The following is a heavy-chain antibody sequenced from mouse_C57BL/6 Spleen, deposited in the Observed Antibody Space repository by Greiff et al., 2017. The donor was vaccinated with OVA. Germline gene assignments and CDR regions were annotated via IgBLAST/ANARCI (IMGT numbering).Heavy chain of an antibody. Sequence: EVQLVESGGGLVQPKGSLKLSCAASGFSFNTYAMNWVRQAPGKGLEWVARIRSKSNNYATYYADSVKDRFTISRDDSDSMLYLQMNNLKTEDTAMYYCVRQGLYYYGSMYFDVWGTGTTVTVSS. CDR2: IRSKSNNYAT. CDR3: VRQGLYYYGSMYFDV. V-gene: IGHV10-1*01. CDR1: GFSFNTYA. J-gene: IGHJ1*03. D-gene: IGHD1-1*01.